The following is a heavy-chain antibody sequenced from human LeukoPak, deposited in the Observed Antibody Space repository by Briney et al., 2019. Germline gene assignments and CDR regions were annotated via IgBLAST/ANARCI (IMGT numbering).Heavy chain of an antibody. V-gene: IGHV3-30*02. CDR2: IRYDGGNK. D-gene: IGHD3-3*01. Sequence: PGGSLRLSCAASGFTFSSYGMHWVRQAPGKGLEWVAFIRYDGGNKYYADSVKGRFTISRDNSKNTLYLQMNSLRAEDTAVYYCAKNLAYYDFWSGYSIDYWGQGTLVTVSS. J-gene: IGHJ4*02. CDR3: AKNLAYYDFWSGYSIDY. CDR1: GFTFSSYG.